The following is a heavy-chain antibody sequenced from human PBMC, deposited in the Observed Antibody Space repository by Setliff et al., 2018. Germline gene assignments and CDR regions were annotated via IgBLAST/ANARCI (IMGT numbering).Heavy chain of an antibody. J-gene: IGHJ4*02. D-gene: IGHD2-2*01. CDR3: ARGPPDFVVVPAAAKFDY. CDR1: GYIFTKYG. V-gene: IGHV1-18*01. CDR2: IGDYNGNT. Sequence: ASVKVSCKASGYIFTKYGINWVRQAPGQGLEWMGWIGDYNGNTLHAQKFQGRVTMTTDTPTSTAYMELRSLRTDDTAVYYCARGPPDFVVVPAAAKFDYWGQGTLVTVSS.